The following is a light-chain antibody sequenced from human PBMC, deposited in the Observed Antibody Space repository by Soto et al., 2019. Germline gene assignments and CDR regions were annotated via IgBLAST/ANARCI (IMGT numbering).Light chain of an antibody. CDR2: DAS. CDR1: QSVSSSY. J-gene: IGKJ3*01. CDR3: QHYGSSIFT. V-gene: IGKV3-20*01. Sequence: EVVLTQSPGTLSLSPGERATLSCRASQSVSSSYLAWYQQKPGQAPRLLIHDASSRATDIPDRFSGSGSGTDFTLTISRLETEDFAVYYCQHYGSSIFTFGPGTKVDIK.